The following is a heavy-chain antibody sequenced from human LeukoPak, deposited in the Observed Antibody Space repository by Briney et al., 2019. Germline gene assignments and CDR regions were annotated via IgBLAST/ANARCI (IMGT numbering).Heavy chain of an antibody. D-gene: IGHD3-9*01. Sequence: SETLSLTCSVSGGSISSYSWTWIRQPPGKGLEWIGFIDYSGSSNYNPSLKSRVTISEDPSTNHFSLNLTSVTAADTAVYFCARDHPVADWAPDIWGRGTMVTVSS. CDR2: IDYSGSS. CDR1: GGSISSYS. V-gene: IGHV4-59*13. CDR3: ARDHPVADWAPDI. J-gene: IGHJ3*02.